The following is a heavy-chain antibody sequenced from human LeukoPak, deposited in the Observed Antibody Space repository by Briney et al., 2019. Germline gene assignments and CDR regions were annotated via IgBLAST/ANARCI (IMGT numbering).Heavy chain of an antibody. J-gene: IGHJ4*02. CDR3: ARGPSGSYYVIDQ. V-gene: IGHV3-64*01. D-gene: IGHD1-26*01. CDR2: ISSNGGST. Sequence: GSLGLSCAASGFTFSSYAMHWVRQAPGKGLEYVSAISSNGGSTYYANSVKGRFTISRDNSKNTLYLQMGSLRAEDMAVYYCARGPSGSYYVIDQWGQGALVTVSS. CDR1: GFTFSSYA.